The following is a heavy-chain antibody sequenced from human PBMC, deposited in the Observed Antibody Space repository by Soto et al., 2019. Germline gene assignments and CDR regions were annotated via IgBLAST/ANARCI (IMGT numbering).Heavy chain of an antibody. CDR1: GYSFTSYW. Sequence: GESLKISCKGSGYSFTSYWIGWVRQMPGKGLEWMGIIYPGDSDTRYSPSFQGQVTISADKSISTAYLQWSSLKASDTAMYYCARLRLDSNYYYGMDVWGQGTTVTVSS. V-gene: IGHV5-51*01. CDR3: ARLRLDSNYYYGMDV. D-gene: IGHD6-19*01. J-gene: IGHJ6*02. CDR2: IYPGDSDT.